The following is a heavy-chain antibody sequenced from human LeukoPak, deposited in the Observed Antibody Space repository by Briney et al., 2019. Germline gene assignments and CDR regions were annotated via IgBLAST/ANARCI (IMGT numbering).Heavy chain of an antibody. CDR3: ATGDIVATGHAFDI. J-gene: IGHJ3*02. CDR2: INPNSGGT. D-gene: IGHD5-12*01. Sequence: GASVKVSCKASGYTFTGYYMHWVRQAPGQGLEWMGWINPNSGGTNYAQKFQGRVTMTRDTSISTAYMELSRLRSDDTAVYYCATGDIVATGHAFDIWGQGTMVTVSS. V-gene: IGHV1-2*02. CDR1: GYTFTGYY.